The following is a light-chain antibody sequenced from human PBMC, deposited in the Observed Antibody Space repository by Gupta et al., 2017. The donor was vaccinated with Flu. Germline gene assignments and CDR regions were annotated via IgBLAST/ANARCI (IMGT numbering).Light chain of an antibody. J-gene: IGKJ3*01. CDR3: QLDDNSHFT. CDR1: QSVSTNY. CDR2: AAS. V-gene: IGKV3-20*01. Sequence: EVVLTQSPGTLSLSPGERATLSCRASQSVSTNYFAWYQQKPGQAPRLVIYAASRRATGIPDRFSGSGSGTDFTLTISRLEPEDFAVYYCQLDDNSHFTFGHGTKVDI.